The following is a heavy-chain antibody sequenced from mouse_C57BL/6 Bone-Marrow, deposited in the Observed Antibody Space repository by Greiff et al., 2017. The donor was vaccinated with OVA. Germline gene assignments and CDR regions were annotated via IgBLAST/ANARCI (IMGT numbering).Heavy chain of an antibody. CDR1: GYTFTDYY. CDR3: ARGDYSTLFAY. CDR2: INPNNGGT. J-gene: IGHJ3*01. Sequence: EVQLQQSGPELVKPGASVKISCKASGYTFTDYYMNWVKQSHGKSLEWIGDINPNNGGTSYNQKFKGKATLTVDKSSSTAYMELRSLTSEDSAVYYCARGDYSTLFAYWGQGTLVTVSA. D-gene: IGHD2-5*01. V-gene: IGHV1-26*01.